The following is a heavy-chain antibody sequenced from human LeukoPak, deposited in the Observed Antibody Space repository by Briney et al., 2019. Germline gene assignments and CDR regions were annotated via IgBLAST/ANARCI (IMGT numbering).Heavy chain of an antibody. J-gene: IGHJ4*02. Sequence: GGSLRLSCAASGFTFSNYAMSWVRQAPGKGLVWVSRINTDGSSTSYADSVKGRFTISRDNAKNTLYLQMNSLRAEDTAVYYCARGAYGSGSYYTDYWGQGTLVTVSS. CDR1: GFTFSNYA. CDR3: ARGAYGSGSYYTDY. CDR2: INTDGSST. V-gene: IGHV3-74*01. D-gene: IGHD3-10*01.